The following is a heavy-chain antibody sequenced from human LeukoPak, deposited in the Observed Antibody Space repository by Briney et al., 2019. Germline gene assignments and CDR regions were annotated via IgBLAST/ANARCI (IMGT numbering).Heavy chain of an antibody. D-gene: IGHD2-15*01. J-gene: IGHJ6*02. CDR3: ARGRCSGGSCYMSWYYYGMDV. CDR2: IYHSGST. Sequence: PSETLSLTCAVPGGSISSSNWWSWVRQPPGKGLEWIGEIYHSGSTNYNPSLKSRVTISVDKSKNQFSLKLSSVTAADTAVYYCARGRCSGGSCYMSWYYYGMDVWGQGTTVTVSS. CDR1: GGSISSSNW. V-gene: IGHV4-4*02.